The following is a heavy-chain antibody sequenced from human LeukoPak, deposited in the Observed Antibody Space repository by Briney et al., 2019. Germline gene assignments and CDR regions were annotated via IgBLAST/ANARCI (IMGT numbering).Heavy chain of an antibody. J-gene: IGHJ4*02. D-gene: IGHD3-22*01. CDR1: GGSISSYY. Sequence: SETLSLTCTVSGGSISSYYWSWTRQPAGKGLEWIGRIYTSGSTNYNPSLKSRVTMSVDTSKNQFSLKLSSVTAADTAVYYCARERYYYDSSGYYYLVFDYWGQGTLVTVSS. CDR3: ARERYYYDSSGYYYLVFDY. CDR2: IYTSGST. V-gene: IGHV4-4*07.